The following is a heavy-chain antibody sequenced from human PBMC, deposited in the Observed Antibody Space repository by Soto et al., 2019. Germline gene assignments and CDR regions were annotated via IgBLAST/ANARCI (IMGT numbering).Heavy chain of an antibody. V-gene: IGHV1-8*01. CDR2: MNPNSGNT. D-gene: IGHD5-12*01. Sequence: GASVKVSCKASGYTFTSYDINWVRQATGQGLERMGWMNPNSGNTGYAQKFQGRVTMTRNSSISTAYMGLSSLRSEDTAVYYCARKGVIVATINLYYYYMDVWGKGTTVTVSS. J-gene: IGHJ6*03. CDR3: ARKGVIVATINLYYYYMDV. CDR1: GYTFTSYD.